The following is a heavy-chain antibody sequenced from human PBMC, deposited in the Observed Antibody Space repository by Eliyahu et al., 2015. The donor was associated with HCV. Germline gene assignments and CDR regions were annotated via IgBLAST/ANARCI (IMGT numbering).Heavy chain of an antibody. CDR3: ARVGGRDFLNDPTRVFQSYGLDV. CDR2: MGGRSTYT. J-gene: IGHJ6*02. V-gene: IGHV3-21*02. Sequence: EERLVEFGGGLVKPGGSLXLSCAASGFXFNPYSXSWVRXTPGKGLEWVSSMGGRSTYTYYADSVKGRFTISRDNAKNSLYLQMNSLRAEDTAVYYCARVGGRDFLNDPTRVFQSYGLDVWGQGTTVTVSS. CDR1: GFXFNPYS. D-gene: IGHD3-9*01.